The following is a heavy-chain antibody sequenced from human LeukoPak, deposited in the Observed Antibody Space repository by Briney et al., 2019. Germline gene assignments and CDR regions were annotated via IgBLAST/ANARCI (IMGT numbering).Heavy chain of an antibody. J-gene: IGHJ6*02. Sequence: GASVKVSCTASGGTFSSYAISWVRQAPGQGLEWMGGIIPIFGTANYAQKFQGRVTITADESTSTAYMELSSLRSEDTAVYYCARVTYSSGWTHYYYYYGMDVWGQGTTVTVSS. V-gene: IGHV1-69*13. CDR3: ARVTYSSGWTHYYYYYGMDV. CDR1: GGTFSSYA. CDR2: IIPIFGTA. D-gene: IGHD6-19*01.